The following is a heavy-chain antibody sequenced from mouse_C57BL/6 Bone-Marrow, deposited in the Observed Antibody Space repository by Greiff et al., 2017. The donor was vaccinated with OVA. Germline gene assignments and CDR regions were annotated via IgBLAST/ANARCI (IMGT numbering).Heavy chain of an antibody. Sequence: QVQLKQSGAELARPGASVKLSCKASGYTFTSYGISWVKQRTGQGLEWIGEIYPRSGNTYYNEKFKGKATLTADKSSSTAYMELRSLTSEDSAVYFCARRGITTVVATGGYYYAMDYWGQGTSVTVSS. CDR1: GYTFTSYG. D-gene: IGHD1-1*01. V-gene: IGHV1-81*01. CDR3: ARRGITTVVATGGYYYAMDY. J-gene: IGHJ4*01. CDR2: IYPRSGNT.